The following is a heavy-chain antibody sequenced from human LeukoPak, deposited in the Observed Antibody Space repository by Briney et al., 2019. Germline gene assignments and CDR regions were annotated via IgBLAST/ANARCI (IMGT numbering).Heavy chain of an antibody. D-gene: IGHD3-22*01. V-gene: IGHV1-2*06. Sequence: ASVKVSCKASGYTFTGYYMHWVRQAPGQGLEWMGRINPNGGGTNYAQKFQGRVTMTRDTSTSTAYMELSRLRSDDTAVYYCASTYYYDSSGRNWFDPWGQGTLVTVSS. CDR1: GYTFTGYY. CDR2: INPNGGGT. CDR3: ASTYYYDSSGRNWFDP. J-gene: IGHJ5*02.